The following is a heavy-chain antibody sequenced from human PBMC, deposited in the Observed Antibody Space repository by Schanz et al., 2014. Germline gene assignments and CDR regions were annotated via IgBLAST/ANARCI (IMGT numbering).Heavy chain of an antibody. D-gene: IGHD5-12*01. Sequence: QVQLVESGGGVVQPGRSLRLSCAVSGFTFSSYGMHWVRQAPGKGLEWVALISYDGSNKHYADSVKGRFTISRDNSKKTLYVQMNSLXXXXTAVYYCARDRPSGYALDFWGQGTLVTVSS. CDR1: GFTFSSYG. V-gene: IGHV3-30*03. CDR2: ISYDGSNK. J-gene: IGHJ4*02. CDR3: ARDRPSGYALDF.